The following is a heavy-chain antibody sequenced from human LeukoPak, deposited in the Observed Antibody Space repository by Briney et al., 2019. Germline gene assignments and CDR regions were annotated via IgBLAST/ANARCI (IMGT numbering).Heavy chain of an antibody. CDR2: IYYTGNT. V-gene: IGHV4-59*01. D-gene: IGHD3-10*01. CDR3: ARVFGGIYFDY. J-gene: IGHJ4*02. CDR1: GGSINSYY. Sequence: SETLSLTCTVSGGSINSYYWTWIRQPPGKGLEWIGHIYYTGNTNYNPSLKSRVTISVDTSKNQFSLKLSSVTAADTAVYYCARVFGGIYFDYWGQGTLVTVSS.